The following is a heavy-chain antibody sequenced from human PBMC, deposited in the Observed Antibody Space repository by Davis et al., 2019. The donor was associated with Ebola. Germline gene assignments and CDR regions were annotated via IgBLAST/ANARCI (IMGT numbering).Heavy chain of an antibody. CDR1: GYKFTNYW. Sequence: KVSCKASGYKFTNYWIGWVRQMPGRGLQWMGIIYPDDSDTTYSPSFQGQITISADRSISTAYLQWSSLKASDTAMYYCARRRVIHDLSTNDYFDIWGQGILVTVSS. D-gene: IGHD5/OR15-5a*01. CDR2: IYPDDSDT. V-gene: IGHV5-51*01. J-gene: IGHJ4*02. CDR3: ARRRVIHDLSTNDYFDI.